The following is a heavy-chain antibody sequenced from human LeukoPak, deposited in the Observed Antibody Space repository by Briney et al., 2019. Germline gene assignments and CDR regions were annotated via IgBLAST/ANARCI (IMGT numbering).Heavy chain of an antibody. CDR2: LSYGGNNN. J-gene: IGHJ3*01. CDR1: GFTFSYYA. Sequence: GGSLRLSCAASGFTFSYYAMHWVRQAPGKGLEWVAVLSYGGNNNYCADSVKGRFTISRDNSKNTMFLQMNSLRAEDTAVYHCARDRSGYANDAFDFWGQGTMVTVSS. V-gene: IGHV3-30-3*01. CDR3: ARDRSGYANDAFDF. D-gene: IGHD3-3*01.